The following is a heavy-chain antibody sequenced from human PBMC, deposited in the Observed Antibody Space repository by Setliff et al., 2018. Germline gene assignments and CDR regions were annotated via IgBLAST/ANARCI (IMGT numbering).Heavy chain of an antibody. CDR2: IHVSGGST. Sequence: GGSLRLSCVASTFTFSKYAVTWVRQAPGKGLEWVSSIHVSGGSTYYADSVKGRFTISGDTSKNALYLQMNSLRAEDTAVYYCRLWFGELSRDYWGPGTLVTVSS. CDR3: RLWFGELSRDY. V-gene: IGHV3-23*01. J-gene: IGHJ4*02. CDR1: TFTFSKYA. D-gene: IGHD3-10*01.